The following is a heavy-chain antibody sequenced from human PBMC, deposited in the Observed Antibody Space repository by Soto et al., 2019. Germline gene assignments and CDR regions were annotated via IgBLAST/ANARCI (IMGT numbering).Heavy chain of an antibody. J-gene: IGHJ5*02. CDR2: IIPILGIA. D-gene: IGHD6-13*01. CDR3: ARGAGGTAATGSSRLDP. Sequence: SVKVSCKASGGTFSSYTISWVRQAPGQGLEWMGRIIPILGIANYAQKFQGRVTITADKSTSTAYMELSSLRSEDTAVYYCARGAGGTAATGSSRLDPWGQGTLVTVSS. CDR1: GGTFSSYT. V-gene: IGHV1-69*02.